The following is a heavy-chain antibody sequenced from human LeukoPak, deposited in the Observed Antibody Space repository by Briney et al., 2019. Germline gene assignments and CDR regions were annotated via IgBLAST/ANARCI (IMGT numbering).Heavy chain of an antibody. CDR3: AKAPQYDFWSGDSGY. V-gene: IGHV3-23*01. D-gene: IGHD3-3*01. CDR2: ISGSGGST. J-gene: IGHJ4*02. CDR1: GFTFSSYA. Sequence: PGGSLRLSCAASGFTFSSYAMSWVRQAPGKGLEWVSAISGSGGSTYYADSVKGRFTISRDNSKNTLYLQMNSLRAEDTAVYYCAKAPQYDFWSGDSGYWGQGTLVTVSS.